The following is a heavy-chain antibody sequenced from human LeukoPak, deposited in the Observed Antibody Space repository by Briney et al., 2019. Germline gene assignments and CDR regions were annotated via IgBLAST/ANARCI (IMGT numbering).Heavy chain of an antibody. J-gene: IGHJ6*02. V-gene: IGHV3-9*01. CDR3: AKDLTAGTPYYYYGMDV. Sequence: GGSLRLSCAASGFTFDDYAMHWVRQAPGKGLEWVSGISWNSGSIGYADSVKGRFTISRDNAKNSLYLQMNSLRAEDTALYYCAKDLTAGTPYYYYGMDVWGQGTTVTVSS. D-gene: IGHD6-13*01. CDR1: GFTFDDYA. CDR2: ISWNSGSI.